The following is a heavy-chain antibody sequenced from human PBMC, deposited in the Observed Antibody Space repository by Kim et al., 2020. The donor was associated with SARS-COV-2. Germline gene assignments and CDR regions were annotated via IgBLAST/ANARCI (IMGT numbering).Heavy chain of an antibody. CDR1: GGSISSYY. Sequence: SETLSLTCTVSGGSISSYYWSWIRQPAGKGLEWIGRIYTSGSTNYNPSLKSRVTMSVDTSKNQFSLKLSSVTAADTAVYYCAREYYYDSSGYYLQVYAFDIWGQGTMVTVSS. CDR2: IYTSGST. J-gene: IGHJ3*02. V-gene: IGHV4-4*07. CDR3: AREYYYDSSGYYLQVYAFDI. D-gene: IGHD3-22*01.